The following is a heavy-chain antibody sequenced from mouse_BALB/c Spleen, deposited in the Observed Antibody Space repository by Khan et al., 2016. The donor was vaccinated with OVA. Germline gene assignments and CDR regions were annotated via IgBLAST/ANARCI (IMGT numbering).Heavy chain of an antibody. D-gene: IGHD2-10*01. J-gene: IGHJ4*01. CDR1: GFSLTNYG. Sequence: VQLVESGPGLVAPSQSLSITCTISGFSLTNYGVHWVRQPPGKGLEWLVVIWSDGSTTYNSALKSRLTISHDNSNSQVFLKMNRLQTDDTAVYFCDRQPYYQYNIMDYWGQGTSVTVSS. V-gene: IGHV2-6-1*01. CDR2: IWSDGST. CDR3: DRQPYYQYNIMDY.